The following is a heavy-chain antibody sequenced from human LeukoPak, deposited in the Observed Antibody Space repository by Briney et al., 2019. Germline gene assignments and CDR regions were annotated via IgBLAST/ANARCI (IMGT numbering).Heavy chain of an antibody. CDR1: GFTFGNYA. D-gene: IGHD3-22*01. CDR2: IRSKTYRGTT. J-gene: IGHJ4*02. CDR3: ARANSFDSSGYYFDY. Sequence: GGSLRLSCTASGFTFGNYALSWFRQAPGKGLEWVAFIRSKTYRGTTEYAASVKGRFTISRDDSKSIAYLQMNSLKTEDTAVYYCARANSFDSSGYYFDYWGQGTLVTFSS. V-gene: IGHV3-49*03.